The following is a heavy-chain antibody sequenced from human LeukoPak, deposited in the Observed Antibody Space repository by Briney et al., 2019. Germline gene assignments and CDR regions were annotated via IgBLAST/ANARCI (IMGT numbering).Heavy chain of an antibody. CDR1: GFTFSSYA. V-gene: IGHV3-23*01. CDR3: ARDYIAYDPLDY. D-gene: IGHD3-3*01. Sequence: GGSLGLSCAASGFTFSSYAMSWVRQAPGKGLEWVSAISGSGGSTYYADSVKGRFTISRDNAKNSLYLQMNSLRAEDTAVYWCARDYIAYDPLDYWGQGTLVTVSS. J-gene: IGHJ4*02. CDR2: ISGSGGST.